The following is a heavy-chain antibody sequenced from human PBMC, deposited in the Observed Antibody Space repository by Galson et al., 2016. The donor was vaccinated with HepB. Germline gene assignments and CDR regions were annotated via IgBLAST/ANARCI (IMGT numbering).Heavy chain of an antibody. J-gene: IGHJ6*02. D-gene: IGHD3-3*01. V-gene: IGHV3-7*01. CDR1: GFNFNIYW. CDR2: MNQDGAEK. CDR3: ARELTYYDFWSGYSYPKYYYYGVDV. Sequence: SLRLSCAASGFNFNIYWMSWVRQAPGKGLEWVANMNQDGAEKYYVDSVKGRFTISRDNAKNSLYLQMNSLRAEDTAVYYCARELTYYDFWSGYSYPKYYYYGVDVCSQGTTVTVSS.